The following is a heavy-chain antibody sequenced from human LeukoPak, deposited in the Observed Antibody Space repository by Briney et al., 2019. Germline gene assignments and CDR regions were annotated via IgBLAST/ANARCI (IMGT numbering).Heavy chain of an antibody. CDR2: ISGSGGST. D-gene: IGHD2-2*02. CDR3: AAYNCSTTTCYTGGFDY. J-gene: IGHJ4*02. Sequence: GGSLRLSCAASGFTFSSYAMSWVRQAPGKGLEWVSAISGSGGSTFYADSVKGRFTISRDNSKNTLYLQMSSLRAEDTAVYYCAAYNCSTTTCYTGGFDYWGQGTLVTVSS. V-gene: IGHV3-23*01. CDR1: GFTFSSYA.